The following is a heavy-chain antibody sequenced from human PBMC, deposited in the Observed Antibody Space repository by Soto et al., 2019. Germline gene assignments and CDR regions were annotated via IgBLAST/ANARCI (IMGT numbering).Heavy chain of an antibody. CDR1: GYTFTSYG. D-gene: IGHD3-10*01. CDR3: ARSNLVRGVIASPYYYYYYGMDV. Sequence: ASVKVSCKASGYTFTSYGISWVRQAPGQGLEWMGWISAYNGNTNYAQKLQGRVTMTTDTSTSTAYMELRSLRSDDTAVYYCARSNLVRGVIASPYYYYYYGMDVWGQGTTVTVAS. J-gene: IGHJ6*02. CDR2: ISAYNGNT. V-gene: IGHV1-18*01.